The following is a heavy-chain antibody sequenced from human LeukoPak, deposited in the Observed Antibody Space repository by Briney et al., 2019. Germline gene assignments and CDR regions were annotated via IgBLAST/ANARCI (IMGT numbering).Heavy chain of an antibody. J-gene: IGHJ3*02. CDR2: IKQDGSEK. CDR3: ARAQYVTTGFAFDI. V-gene: IGHV3-7*04. D-gene: IGHD1-1*01. Sequence: GGSLRLSCAASGFTFSSYWMIWVRQAPGKGLEWVANIKQDGSEKYYVDSVKGRFTISRDNAKNSLYLQMNSLRAEDTAVYYCARAQYVTTGFAFDIWGQGTMVTVSS. CDR1: GFTFSSYW.